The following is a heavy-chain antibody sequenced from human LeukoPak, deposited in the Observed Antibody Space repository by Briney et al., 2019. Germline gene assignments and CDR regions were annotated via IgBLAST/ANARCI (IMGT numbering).Heavy chain of an antibody. Sequence: ASVKVSCKASGYTFTSYAMHWVRQAPGQRLEWMGWINAGNGNTKYSQKFQGRVTITRDTSASTAYMELSSLRSEDTAVYYCARAGLAAAGNQDYWGQGTLVTVSS. J-gene: IGHJ4*02. CDR2: INAGNGNT. CDR1: GYTFTSYA. V-gene: IGHV1-3*01. CDR3: ARAGLAAAGNQDY. D-gene: IGHD6-13*01.